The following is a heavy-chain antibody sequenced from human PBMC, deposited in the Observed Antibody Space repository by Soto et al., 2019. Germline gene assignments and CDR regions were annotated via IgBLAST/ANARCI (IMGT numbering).Heavy chain of an antibody. CDR1: GGSISSYY. J-gene: IGHJ4*02. Sequence: PSETLSLTCTVSGGSISSYYWSWIRQPAGKGLEWIGRIYTSGRTNYNPSLKSRVTMSVDTSKNQFSLKLSSVTAADTAVYYCAGEPLYCSGGSCYPPNFDYWGQGTLVTVSS. CDR3: AGEPLYCSGGSCYPPNFDY. CDR2: IYTSGRT. V-gene: IGHV4-4*07. D-gene: IGHD2-15*01.